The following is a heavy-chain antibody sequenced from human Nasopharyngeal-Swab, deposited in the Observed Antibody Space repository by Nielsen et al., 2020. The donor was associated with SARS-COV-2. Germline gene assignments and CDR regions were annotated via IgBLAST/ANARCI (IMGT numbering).Heavy chain of an antibody. Sequence: VRQMPGKGLEWMGIIYPGDSDTRYSPSFQGQVTISADKSISTAYLQWGSLKASDTTMYYCARRGRYCSSTSCYAEHFDYWGQGTLVTVSS. V-gene: IGHV5-51*01. CDR3: ARRGRYCSSTSCYAEHFDY. D-gene: IGHD2-2*01. J-gene: IGHJ4*02. CDR2: IYPGDSDT.